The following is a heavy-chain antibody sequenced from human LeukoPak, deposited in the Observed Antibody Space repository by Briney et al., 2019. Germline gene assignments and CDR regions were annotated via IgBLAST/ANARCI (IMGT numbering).Heavy chain of an antibody. D-gene: IGHD5-12*01. V-gene: IGHV3-21*01. Sequence: PGGSLRLSCAASGFTFSSYSMNWVRQAPGKGLEWVSSISTSSSYIYYADSVKGRFTISRHNAKNSLYLQMNSLRAEDTAVYYCARGRFGVSGNDSPFDHWGQGILVTVSS. J-gene: IGHJ4*02. CDR3: ARGRFGVSGNDSPFDH. CDR2: ISTSSSYI. CDR1: GFTFSSYS.